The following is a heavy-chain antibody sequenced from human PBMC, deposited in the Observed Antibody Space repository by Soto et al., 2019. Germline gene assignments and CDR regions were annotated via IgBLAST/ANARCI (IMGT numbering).Heavy chain of an antibody. D-gene: IGHD6-6*01. Sequence: QVQLVQSGAEVKKPGASMRISCKASGYSFTDFYMYWVRQAPGQGPEWMGMINPNSGSTTYAPKFQGRVTMTRDWFATTVYMELRSLGSEDTAVYYCAREDHFVADYWGQGTLVIVSS. CDR2: INPNSGST. J-gene: IGHJ4*02. CDR1: GYSFTDFY. CDR3: AREDHFVADY. V-gene: IGHV1-46*01.